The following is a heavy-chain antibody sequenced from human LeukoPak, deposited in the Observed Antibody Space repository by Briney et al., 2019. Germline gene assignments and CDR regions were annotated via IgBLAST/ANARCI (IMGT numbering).Heavy chain of an antibody. CDR1: GFTFSSYS. CDR3: TGSFGELTFFDY. D-gene: IGHD3-10*01. Sequence: GSLRLSCAASGFTFSSYSMNWVRQAPGKGLEWVSYISSSSSTIYYADSVKGRFTVSRDNAKNSLYLQMNSLKTEDTAVYYCTGSFGELTFFDYWGLGTLVTVSS. CDR2: ISSSSSTI. J-gene: IGHJ4*02. V-gene: IGHV3-48*01.